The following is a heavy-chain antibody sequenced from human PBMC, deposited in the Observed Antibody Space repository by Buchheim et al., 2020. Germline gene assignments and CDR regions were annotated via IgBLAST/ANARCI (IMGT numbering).Heavy chain of an antibody. Sequence: VQLQESGPGLVKPSETLSLTCTVSGGSISSYYWSWIRQPPGKGLEWIGYIYYSGSTNYNPSLKSRVTISVDTSKNQFSLKLSSVTAADTAVYYCARLIAVAGTGWFDPWGQGTL. CDR3: ARLIAVAGTGWFDP. J-gene: IGHJ5*02. CDR2: IYYSGST. V-gene: IGHV4-59*01. CDR1: GGSISSYY. D-gene: IGHD6-19*01.